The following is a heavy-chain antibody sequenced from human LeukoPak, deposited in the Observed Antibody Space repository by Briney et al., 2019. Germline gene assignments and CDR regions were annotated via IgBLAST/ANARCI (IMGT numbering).Heavy chain of an antibody. D-gene: IGHD2-2*01. V-gene: IGHV3-30*01. CDR1: GFTFSSYA. Sequence: GGSLRLSSAASGFTFSSYAMHWVRQAPGKGLEWVAVISYDGSNKYYADSVKGRFTISRDNSKNTLYLQMNSLRAEDTAVYYCARGQRIVVVPAPLNMDVWGKGTTVTVSS. J-gene: IGHJ6*03. CDR2: ISYDGSNK. CDR3: ARGQRIVVVPAPLNMDV.